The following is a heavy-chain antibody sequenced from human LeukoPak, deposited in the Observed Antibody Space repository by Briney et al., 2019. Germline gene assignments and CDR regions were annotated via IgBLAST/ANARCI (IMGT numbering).Heavy chain of an antibody. Sequence: PETLSLTCTVSVGSLSIYYWSWIRPTPGKGLEWLWYVHYSGSTNYNPSLKSRLTISPDTSKNQFSLTLTSVTAADTAVYYCARHGGPSDSSGYLYYLDYWGQGTLVTVSS. D-gene: IGHD3-22*01. CDR2: VHYSGST. CDR1: VGSLSIYY. J-gene: IGHJ4*02. V-gene: IGHV4-59*08. CDR3: ARHGGPSDSSGYLYYLDY.